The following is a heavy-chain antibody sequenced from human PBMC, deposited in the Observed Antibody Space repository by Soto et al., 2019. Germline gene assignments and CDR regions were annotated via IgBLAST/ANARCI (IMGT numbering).Heavy chain of an antibody. V-gene: IGHV4-4*07. D-gene: IGHD3-10*01. CDR2: VYSSGTT. CDR1: GGSINSYW. CDR3: ARDIGSYAYGEGY. J-gene: IGHJ4*02. Sequence: PSGTLSLTCSVSGGSINSYWWSWIRQPAGKGLEWIGRVYSSGTTDYNPSLNSRATLSVETSKNQFSLKLSSVTAADTAVYYCARDIGSYAYGEGYWGQGIQVTVSS.